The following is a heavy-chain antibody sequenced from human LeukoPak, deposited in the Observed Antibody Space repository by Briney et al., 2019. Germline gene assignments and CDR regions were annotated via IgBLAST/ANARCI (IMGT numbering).Heavy chain of an antibody. J-gene: IGHJ4*02. CDR1: GGSISSYY. Sequence: SETLSLTCTVSGGSISSYYWSWIRQPPGKGLEWIGYIYYSGSTNYNPSLKSRVTISVETSKNQFSLKLSSVTAADTPVYYCATLNSYGYSYFDYWGQGTLVTVSS. CDR3: ATLNSYGYSYFDY. V-gene: IGHV4-59*01. CDR2: IYYSGST. D-gene: IGHD5-18*01.